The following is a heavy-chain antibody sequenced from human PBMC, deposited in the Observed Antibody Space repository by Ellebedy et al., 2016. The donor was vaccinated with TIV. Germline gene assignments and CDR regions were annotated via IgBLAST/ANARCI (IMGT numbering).Heavy chain of an antibody. CDR2: IKQDGSEK. Sequence: GESLKISCAASGFTFSNYWMSWVRQAPGERLEWVANIKQDGSEKNYVDSVKGRFSISRDNAKNSLYLQMHSLRDEDTAVYYCARDQWLGRAYYFDYWGQGTLVTVSS. CDR1: GFTFSNYW. J-gene: IGHJ4*02. D-gene: IGHD6-19*01. CDR3: ARDQWLGRAYYFDY. V-gene: IGHV3-7*01.